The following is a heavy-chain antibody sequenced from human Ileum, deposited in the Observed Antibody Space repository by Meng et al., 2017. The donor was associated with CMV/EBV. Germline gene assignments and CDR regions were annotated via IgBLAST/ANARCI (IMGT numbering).Heavy chain of an antibody. Sequence: GESLKISCEASGFIFSSYAMSWVRQAPGKGLEWVATISDRGDYTAGNAYYAASVKDRFAVSRDNTTNALFLRLSSLIAEATAVYYCAKGNDRNPYGRGNFDQWGQGTLVTVSS. CDR1: GFIFSSYA. D-gene: IGHD1-1*01. J-gene: IGHJ4*02. V-gene: IGHV3-23*01. CDR2: ISDRGDYTAGNA. CDR3: AKGNDRNPYGRGNFDQ.